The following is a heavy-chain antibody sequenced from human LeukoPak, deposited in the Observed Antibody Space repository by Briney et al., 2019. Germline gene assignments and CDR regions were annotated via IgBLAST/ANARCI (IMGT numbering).Heavy chain of an antibody. V-gene: IGHV4-59*01. Sequence: PSETPSLTCTVSGGSISSYYWSWIRQPPGKGLEWIGYIYYSGSTNYNPSLKSRVTISVDTSKNQFSLKLSSVTAADTALYYCARASYYVSGRYGTYYFDYWGQGTLVTASS. D-gene: IGHD3-10*01. CDR3: ARASYYVSGRYGTYYFDY. CDR2: IYYSGST. J-gene: IGHJ4*02. CDR1: GGSISSYY.